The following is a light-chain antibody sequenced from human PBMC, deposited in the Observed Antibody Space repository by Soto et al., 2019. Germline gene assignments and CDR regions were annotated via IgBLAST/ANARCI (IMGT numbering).Light chain of an antibody. J-gene: IGKJ4*01. CDR1: QDSANY. Sequence: IPWTQSPSSLSASVGDRVTITCRASQDSANYLAWYQQKPVEAPKLLIYAASTLYGGVPSRFRGSGSGTDFALTITILQAEAFATYYCQQLRMYPSTFGGGTKVEIK. CDR2: AAS. V-gene: IGKV1-9*01. CDR3: QQLRMYPST.